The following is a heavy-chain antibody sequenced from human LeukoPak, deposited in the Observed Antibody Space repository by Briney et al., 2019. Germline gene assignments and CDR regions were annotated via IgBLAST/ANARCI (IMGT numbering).Heavy chain of an antibody. V-gene: IGHV4-59*01. CDR3: ARDLGGTYISENWFDP. J-gene: IGHJ5*02. CDR1: GGSISSYY. D-gene: IGHD1-26*01. CDR2: IYYSGST. Sequence: PSETLSLTCTVSGGSISSYYWSWIRQPPGKGLEWIGYIYYSGSTNYNPSLKSRVTISVDTSKNQFSLKLSSVTAADTAVYYCARDLGGTYISENWFDPWGQGTLVTVSS.